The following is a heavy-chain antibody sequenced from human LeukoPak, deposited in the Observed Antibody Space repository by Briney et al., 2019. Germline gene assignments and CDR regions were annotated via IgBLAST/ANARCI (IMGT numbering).Heavy chain of an antibody. CDR3: ARVGEVVTAIDY. CDR1: GGSISSYY. Sequence: SETLSLTCTVSGGSISSYYWSWIRQPPGKGLEWIGYIYYSGSTNYNPSLRSRVTISVDTSKNQFSLKLSSVTAADTAVYYCARVGEVVTAIDYWGQGTLVTVSS. D-gene: IGHD2-21*02. V-gene: IGHV4-59*01. CDR2: IYYSGST. J-gene: IGHJ4*02.